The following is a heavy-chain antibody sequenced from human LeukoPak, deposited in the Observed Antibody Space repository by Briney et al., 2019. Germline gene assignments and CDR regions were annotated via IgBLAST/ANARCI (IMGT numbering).Heavy chain of an antibody. CDR3: ARDLQGYCSSTSCPKDY. J-gene: IGHJ4*02. CDR1: GYTFTSYG. Sequence: ASVKVSCKASGYTFTSYGISWVRQAPGQGLEWMGWIGGNNGNTNYAQKLQGRVTMTTDTSTSTAYMELRSLRSDDTAVYYCARDLQGYCSSTSCPKDYWGQGTLVTVSS. V-gene: IGHV1-18*01. CDR2: IGGNNGNT. D-gene: IGHD2-2*01.